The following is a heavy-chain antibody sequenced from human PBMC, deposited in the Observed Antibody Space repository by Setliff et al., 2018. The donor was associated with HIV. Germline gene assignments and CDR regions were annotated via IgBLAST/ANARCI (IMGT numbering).Heavy chain of an antibody. V-gene: IGHV3-9*01. J-gene: IGHJ4*02. CDR2: ISWNSVKI. CDR1: GFNIEEYA. Sequence: HPGGSLRLSCVGSGFNIEEYAMAWVRQVPGKGLEWVSSISWNSVKIDYADFVKGRFTISRDNAKNSLFLQVNSLRTEDTAFYFCATDWELRGFDYWGQGTLVTVSS. CDR3: ATDWELRGFDY. D-gene: IGHD1-26*01.